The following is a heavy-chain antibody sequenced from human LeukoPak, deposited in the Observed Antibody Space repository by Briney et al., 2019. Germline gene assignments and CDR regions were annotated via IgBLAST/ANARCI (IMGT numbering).Heavy chain of an antibody. CDR2: ISSSSSYI. J-gene: IGHJ4*02. Sequence: GGSLRLSCAASGFTFSSYSMNWVRQAPGKGLEWVSSISSSSSYIYYADSVKGRFTVSRDNAKNSLYLQMNSLRAEDTAVYYCARAPPSYYDSSGYYDYWGQGTLVTVSS. CDR1: GFTFSSYS. CDR3: ARAPPSYYDSSGYYDY. D-gene: IGHD3-22*01. V-gene: IGHV3-21*01.